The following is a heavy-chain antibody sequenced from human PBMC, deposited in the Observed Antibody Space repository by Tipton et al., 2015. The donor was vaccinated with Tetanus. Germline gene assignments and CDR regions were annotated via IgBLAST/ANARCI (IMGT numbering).Heavy chain of an antibody. D-gene: IGHD6-13*01. V-gene: IGHV4-31*03. CDR3: ARGGDNLTFQRPAGRWFDP. J-gene: IGHJ5*02. Sequence: TLSLICTVSGGSVSSGAYCWSWIRQHPGKGLESIGCISSRGSTYYNPSLTSRVSISVDTSKNQFSLKLTSVTAADTAIYYCARGGDNLTFQRPAGRWFDPWGHGTLVTVSS. CDR2: ISSRGST. CDR1: GGSVSSGAYC.